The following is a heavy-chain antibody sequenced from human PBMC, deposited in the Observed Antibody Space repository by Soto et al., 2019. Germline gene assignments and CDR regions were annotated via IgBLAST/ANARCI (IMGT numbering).Heavy chain of an antibody. CDR3: ARAWGHYFDY. Sequence: SETLSLTCTVSGGSISSYYWSWIRQPPGKGLEWIGYIYYSGSTHYNPSLKSRVTISVDTSKNQFSLKLSSVTAADTAVYYCARAWGHYFDYWGQGTLVTVSS. D-gene: IGHD3-16*01. CDR2: IYYSGST. V-gene: IGHV4-59*01. CDR1: GGSISSYY. J-gene: IGHJ4*02.